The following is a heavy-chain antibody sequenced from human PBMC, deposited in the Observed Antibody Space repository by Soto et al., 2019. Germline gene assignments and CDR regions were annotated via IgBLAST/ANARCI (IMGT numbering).Heavy chain of an antibody. Sequence: VHLIQFGAEMRKPGASVKVSCETSGYAFTDYALHWVRQAPGHGLEWLAWINTGNGKTSSSQTSRGILTRTRDRPAGKAYLELSSLRSEDTAVYYCARLVAYYIDAWGQGTLVTVAS. J-gene: IGHJ5*02. CDR2: INTGNGKT. D-gene: IGHD3-10*01. CDR1: GYAFTDYA. V-gene: IGHV1-3*04. CDR3: ARLVAYYIDA.